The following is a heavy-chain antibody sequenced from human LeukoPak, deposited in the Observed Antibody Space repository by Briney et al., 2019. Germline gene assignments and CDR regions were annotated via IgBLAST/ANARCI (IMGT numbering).Heavy chain of an antibody. D-gene: IGHD3-10*01. V-gene: IGHV3-53*01. J-gene: IGHJ2*01. Sequence: GGSLTLSCAASGFTVSTTYMTWVRQAPGKGLEWVSILYSGSGTYYSDSVKGRFTISRDNSKNTLFLEMDSRRAEDTAVYYWARVGVGDHFRWYFDLWGRGTLVTVSS. CDR1: GFTVSTTY. CDR2: LYSGSGT. CDR3: ARVGVGDHFRWYFDL.